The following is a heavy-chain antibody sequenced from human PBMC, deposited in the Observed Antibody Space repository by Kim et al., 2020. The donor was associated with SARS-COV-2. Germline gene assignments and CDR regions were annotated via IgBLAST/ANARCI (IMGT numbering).Heavy chain of an antibody. V-gene: IGHV3-23*01. CDR1: GFTFSNYA. J-gene: IGHJ4*02. CDR2: VSGSGGST. D-gene: IGHD6-13*01. CDR3: VKGESTNWSVFDY. Sequence: GGSLRLSCAASGFTFSNYAMSWVRQAPGKGPEWVSLVSGSGGSTYHADSVKGRFVISRDNSKKTLYLQMNSLRAEDTAVYYCVKGESTNWSVFDYWGQGT.